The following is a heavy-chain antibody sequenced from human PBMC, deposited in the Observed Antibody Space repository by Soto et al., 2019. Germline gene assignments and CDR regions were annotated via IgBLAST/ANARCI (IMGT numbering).Heavy chain of an antibody. CDR3: SEDANEYHYYNHGRGI. Sequence: PGGSLRLSCAASGFTFSIYGMHWVRQAPGKGLEWVALISYDGSTKFYADSVKGRFTISRDSSKSTLNLEMNSLSAEDTAVYFCSEDANEYHYYNHGRGIWSQGTTVTVS. V-gene: IGHV3-30*18. CDR1: GFTFSIYG. D-gene: IGHD2-2*01. CDR2: ISYDGSTK. J-gene: IGHJ6*02.